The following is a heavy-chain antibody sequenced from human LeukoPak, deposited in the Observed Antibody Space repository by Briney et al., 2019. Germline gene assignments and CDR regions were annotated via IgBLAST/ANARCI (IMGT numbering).Heavy chain of an antibody. Sequence: GRSLRLSCAASGFTFSSYGMHWVRQAPGKGLEWVAVISYDGSNKYYADSVKGRFTISRDTSKNTLNLQMNSLRAEDTAVYYCAKDRGYITYYFDYWGQGTLVTVSS. CDR3: AKDRGYITYYFDY. CDR2: ISYDGSNK. J-gene: IGHJ4*02. V-gene: IGHV3-30*18. D-gene: IGHD3-10*01. CDR1: GFTFSSYG.